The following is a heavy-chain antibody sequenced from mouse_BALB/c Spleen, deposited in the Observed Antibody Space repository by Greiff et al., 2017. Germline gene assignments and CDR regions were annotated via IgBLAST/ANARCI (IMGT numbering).Heavy chain of an antibody. CDR3: ARELGYYFDY. CDR2: MSYSGST. CDR1: GYSITSDYA. J-gene: IGHJ2*01. V-gene: IGHV3-2*02. D-gene: IGHD4-1*01. Sequence: EVQLQQSGPGLVKPSQSLSLTCTVTGYSITSDYAWNWIRQFPGNKLEWMGYMSYSGSTSYNPSLKSRISITRDTSKNQFFLQLNSVTTEDTATYYCARELGYYFDYWGQGTTLTVSS.